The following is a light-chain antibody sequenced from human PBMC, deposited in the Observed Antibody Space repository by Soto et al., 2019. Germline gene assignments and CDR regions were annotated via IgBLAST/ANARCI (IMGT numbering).Light chain of an antibody. Sequence: QSALTQPASVSGSPGQSITISCTGTSSDVGSYNLVSWYQQHPGKAPKLMIYEGSKRPSGVSNRFSSSKSGNTASLTISGLQAEDEADYYCCSYAGSSTWVVFGGGTKLTVL. CDR1: SSDVGSYNL. CDR3: CSYAGSSTWVV. V-gene: IGLV2-23*01. CDR2: EGS. J-gene: IGLJ2*01.